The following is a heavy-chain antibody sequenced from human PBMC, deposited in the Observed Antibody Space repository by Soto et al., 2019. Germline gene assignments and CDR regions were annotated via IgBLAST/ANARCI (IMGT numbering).Heavy chain of an antibody. D-gene: IGHD6-13*01. CDR2: IYSGGST. CDR3: ARVPAGYSSSWTGAHYYYYGMDV. Sequence: EVQLVESGGGLVQPGGSLRLSCAASGFTVSSNYMSWVRQAPGKGLEWVSVIYSGGSTYYADSVKGRFTISRHNSKNTLYLQMNSLRAEDTAVYYCARVPAGYSSSWTGAHYYYYGMDVWGQGTTVTVSS. V-gene: IGHV3-53*04. J-gene: IGHJ6*02. CDR1: GFTVSSNY.